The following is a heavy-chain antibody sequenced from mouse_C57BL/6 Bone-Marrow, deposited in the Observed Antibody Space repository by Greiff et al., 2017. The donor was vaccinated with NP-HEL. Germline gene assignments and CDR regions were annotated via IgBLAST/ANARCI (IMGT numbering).Heavy chain of an antibody. CDR1: GFTFSSYG. CDR3: ARRGYYGNYDYAMDY. V-gene: IGHV5-6*02. D-gene: IGHD2-1*01. CDR2: ISSGGSYT. Sequence: EVKVVESGGDLVKPGGSLKLSCAASGFTFSSYGMSWVRQTPDKRLEWVATISSGGSYTYYPDSVKGRFTISRDNAKNTLYLQMSSLKSEDTAMYYSARRGYYGNYDYAMDYWGQGTSVTVSS. J-gene: IGHJ4*01.